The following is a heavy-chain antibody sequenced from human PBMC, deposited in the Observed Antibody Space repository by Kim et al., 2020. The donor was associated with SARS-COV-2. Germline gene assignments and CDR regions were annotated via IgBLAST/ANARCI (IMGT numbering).Heavy chain of an antibody. J-gene: IGHJ6*02. CDR3: ARAGGGDYYDTYYYGMDV. V-gene: IGHV3-13*01. CDR1: GFTFSSYD. CDR2: IGTAGDT. Sequence: GGSLRLSCAASGFTFSSYDMHWVRQATGKGLEWVSAIGTAGDTYYPGSVKGRFTISRENAKNSLYLQMNSLRAGDTAVYYCARAGGGDYYDTYYYGMDVWGQGTTVTVSS. D-gene: IGHD3-22*01.